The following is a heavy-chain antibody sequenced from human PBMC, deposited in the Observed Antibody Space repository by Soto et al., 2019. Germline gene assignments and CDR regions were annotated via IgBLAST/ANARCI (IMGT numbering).Heavy chain of an antibody. CDR3: ASLSYYDSNGPFDY. J-gene: IGHJ4*02. CDR2: IYPGDSDT. V-gene: IGHV5-51*01. Sequence: GESLKISCKGSAYSFTTYWIGWVRQMPGKGLEWMGIIYPGDSDTKYSPSFQGQVTISAXTXIXXXYXQXXXLKASDTAIYYCASLSYYDSNGPFDYWGQGTLVTVSS. CDR1: AYSFTTYW. D-gene: IGHD3-22*01.